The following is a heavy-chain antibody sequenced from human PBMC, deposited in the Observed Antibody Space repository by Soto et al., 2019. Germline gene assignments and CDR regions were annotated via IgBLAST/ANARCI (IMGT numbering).Heavy chain of an antibody. CDR1: GYTFTSYG. J-gene: IGHJ4*02. CDR3: AREGGIRWFGELEPRLGY. D-gene: IGHD3-10*01. Sequence: QVQLVQSGAEVKKPGASVKVSCKASGYTFTSYGISWVRQAPGQGLEWMGWISAYNGNTNYAQKLQGRVTMTTDTSTSTAYMELRSLRADDTAVYYCAREGGIRWFGELEPRLGYWGQGTLVTVSS. V-gene: IGHV1-18*01. CDR2: ISAYNGNT.